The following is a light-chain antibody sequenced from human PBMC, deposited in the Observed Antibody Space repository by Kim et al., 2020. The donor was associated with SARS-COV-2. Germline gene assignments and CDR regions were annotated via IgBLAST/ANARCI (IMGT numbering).Light chain of an antibody. CDR2: RAS. V-gene: IGKV1-5*03. CDR1: QSISGW. Sequence: SESVGDRVTITCRASQSISGWLAWFQQKPGKPPKLLIYRASTLQNGVPSRFSGSGSGTEFTLTITSLQPDDFATYYCQQYDTLWTFGQGTKVDIK. J-gene: IGKJ1*01. CDR3: QQYDTLWT.